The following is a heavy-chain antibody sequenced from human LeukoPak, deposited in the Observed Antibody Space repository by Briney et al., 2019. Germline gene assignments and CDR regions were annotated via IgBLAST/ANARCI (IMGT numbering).Heavy chain of an antibody. V-gene: IGHV5-51*01. J-gene: IGHJ4*02. CDR2: IYPGDSDT. Sequence: GESLKISCKGSGYSFTSYWIGWVRQMPGKGLEWMGIIYPGDSDTRYSPSFQGQVTISADKSISTAYLQWSSLKASDTAMYYCARRRYDFWSGYYRADYFDYWGQGTLVTVSS. D-gene: IGHD3-3*01. CDR3: ARRRYDFWSGYYRADYFDY. CDR1: GYSFTSYW.